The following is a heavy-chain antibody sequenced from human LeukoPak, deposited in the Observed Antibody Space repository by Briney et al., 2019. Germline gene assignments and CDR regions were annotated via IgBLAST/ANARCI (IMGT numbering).Heavy chain of an antibody. D-gene: IGHD6-19*01. Sequence: GGSLRLSCAASGFTFSSYAMSWVRQAPGKGLEWVSAISGSGGSTYYADSVKGRFTISRDNSKNTLYLQMNSLRAEDTAVYYCARLDSSGWYGGNWFDPWGQGTLVTVSS. CDR3: ARLDSSGWYGGNWFDP. CDR1: GFTFSSYA. CDR2: ISGSGGST. J-gene: IGHJ5*02. V-gene: IGHV3-23*01.